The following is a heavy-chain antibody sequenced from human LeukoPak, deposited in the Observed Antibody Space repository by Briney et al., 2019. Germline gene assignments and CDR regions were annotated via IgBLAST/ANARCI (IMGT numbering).Heavy chain of an antibody. D-gene: IGHD6-19*01. Sequence: ASVKVSCKASGYTFTSYGISWVRQAPGQGLEWMGWISAYNGNTNYAQRLQGRVTMTTDTSTSTAYMELRSLRSDDTAVYYCAREVPYSNGWYGLGAFDIWGQGTMVTVSS. V-gene: IGHV1-18*01. CDR1: GYTFTSYG. CDR3: AREVPYSNGWYGLGAFDI. J-gene: IGHJ3*02. CDR2: ISAYNGNT.